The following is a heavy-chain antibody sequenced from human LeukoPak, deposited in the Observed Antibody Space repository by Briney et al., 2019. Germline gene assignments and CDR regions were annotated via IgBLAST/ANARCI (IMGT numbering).Heavy chain of an antibody. CDR1: GYSISSGYY. D-gene: IGHD2-2*01. V-gene: IGHV4-38-2*02. Sequence: SETLSLTCAVSGYSISSGYYWGWIRQPPGKGLEWIGSIYHSGSTYYNPSLKSRVTISVDTSKNQFSLKQSPVTAADTAVYYCARDVRMRCSSTSCNDPGWFDPWGQGTLVTVSS. CDR3: ARDVRMRCSSTSCNDPGWFDP. CDR2: IYHSGST. J-gene: IGHJ5*02.